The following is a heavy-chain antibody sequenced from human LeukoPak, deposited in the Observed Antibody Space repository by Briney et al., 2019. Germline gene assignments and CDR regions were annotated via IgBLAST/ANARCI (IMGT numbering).Heavy chain of an antibody. J-gene: IGHJ4*02. D-gene: IGHD6-19*01. CDR3: AISSGWYSSFDY. CDR1: GYTFTDYY. CDR2: VNPNSGDT. V-gene: IGHV1-2*02. Sequence: ASVRVSCKASGYTFTDYYMHWVRQAPGQGLEWMGWVNPNSGDTSYAQKFLDRVTMTRDTSISTAYMELSRLRSDDTAVYYCAISSGWYSSFDYWGQGTLVTVSS.